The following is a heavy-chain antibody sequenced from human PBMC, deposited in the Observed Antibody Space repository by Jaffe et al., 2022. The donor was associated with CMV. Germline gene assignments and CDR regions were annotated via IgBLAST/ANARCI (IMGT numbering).Heavy chain of an antibody. V-gene: IGHV4-34*01. CDR1: GGSFSGYY. Sequence: QVQLQQWGAGLLKPSETLSLTCAVYGGSFSGYYWSWIRQPPGKGLEWIGEINHSGSTNYNPSLKSRVTISVDTSKNQFSLKLSSVTAADTAVYYCARTVDFWSGYYFDYWGQGTLVTVSS. D-gene: IGHD3-3*01. CDR2: INHSGST. CDR3: ARTVDFWSGYYFDY. J-gene: IGHJ4*02.